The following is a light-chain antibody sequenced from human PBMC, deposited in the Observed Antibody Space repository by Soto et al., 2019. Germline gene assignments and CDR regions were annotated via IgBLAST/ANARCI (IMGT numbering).Light chain of an antibody. CDR1: PSVTNF. V-gene: IGKV3-11*01. Sequence: EIVFTQSSATLSLSPGEKATLSCRASPSVTNFLAWYQQKPGQAPRLLIYGAFNRATGIPARFSGSGSGTDFTLTISSLEPEDFAFYYCQQRSNWPPITFGQGTRLEIK. CDR3: QQRSNWPPIT. CDR2: GAF. J-gene: IGKJ5*01.